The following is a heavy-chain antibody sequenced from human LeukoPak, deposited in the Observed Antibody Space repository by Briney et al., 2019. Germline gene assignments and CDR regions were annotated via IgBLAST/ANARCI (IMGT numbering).Heavy chain of an antibody. CDR1: GDYISSSSYY. D-gene: IGHD3-22*01. J-gene: IGHJ4*02. CDR2: IYYTGRT. V-gene: IGHV4-39*01. CDR3: VRLYYYDASGPPL. Sequence: PSETLSLTCSISGDYISSSSYYWGWIRQPPGKGLEWIGNIYYTGRTYYNPSLKSRVSESIDTSRTEFSLKLSSVTAADTAVYYCVRLYYYDASGPPLWGQGTLVIVSS.